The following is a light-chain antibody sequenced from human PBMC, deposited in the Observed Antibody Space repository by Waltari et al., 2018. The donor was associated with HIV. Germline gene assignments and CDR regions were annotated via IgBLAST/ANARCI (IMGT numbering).Light chain of an antibody. CDR2: DVT. J-gene: IGLJ2*01. CDR3: CSYAGSYDFDVV. CDR1: SSDVGGYNY. V-gene: IGLV2-11*01. Sequence: QSALTQPRSVSGSLGQSVTISCTVISSDVGGYNYVSWYQQHPGKAPKLLIFDVTRRPSGVHGSFSGSKSVDTASLTISGLQSEDEADYYCCSYAGSYDFDVVFGGGTNLTVL.